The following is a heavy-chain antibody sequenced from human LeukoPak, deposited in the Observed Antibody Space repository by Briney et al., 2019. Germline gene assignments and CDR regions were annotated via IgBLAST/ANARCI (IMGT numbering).Heavy chain of an antibody. CDR3: ARGLRFDY. CDR1: GGSFSGYY. CDR2: INHSGST. D-gene: IGHD3-3*01. V-gene: IGHV4-34*01. J-gene: IGHJ4*02. Sequence: PSETLSLTCAVYGGSFSGYYWSWIRQPPGKGLEWIGEINHSGSTNYNPSLKSRVTISVDTSKNQFSLKLSSVTAADTAVYYCARGLRFDYGGQGTLVTVS.